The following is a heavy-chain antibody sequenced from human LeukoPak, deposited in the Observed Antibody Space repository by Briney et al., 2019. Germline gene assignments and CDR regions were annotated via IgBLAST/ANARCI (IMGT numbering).Heavy chain of an antibody. Sequence: PGGSLRLSCAASGFTFSNAWMSWVRQAPGKGLEYVSAISTNGDSTYYADSVKGRFTISRDNSKNTPLLQMGSLRADDMAVYYCARWGSISCYDYWGQGTLVTVSS. J-gene: IGHJ4*02. CDR2: ISTNGDST. CDR1: GFTFSNAW. CDR3: ARWGSISCYDY. V-gene: IGHV3-64*02. D-gene: IGHD2-15*01.